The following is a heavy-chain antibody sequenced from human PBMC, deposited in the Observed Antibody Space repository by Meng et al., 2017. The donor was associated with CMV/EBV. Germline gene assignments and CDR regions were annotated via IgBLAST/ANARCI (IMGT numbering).Heavy chain of an antibody. J-gene: IGHJ4*02. CDR3: ARVHFGDYGMDY. D-gene: IGHD4-17*01. CDR1: GFPFSPYT. V-gene: IGHV3-30*14. Sequence: GESLKISCAASGFPFSPYTIHWVRQAPGKGLEWVALISSDGSNKDYADSVKGRFTISRDNSKNTLYLQMNSLRAEDTAVYYCARVHFGDYGMDYWGQGTLVTVSS. CDR2: ISSDGSNK.